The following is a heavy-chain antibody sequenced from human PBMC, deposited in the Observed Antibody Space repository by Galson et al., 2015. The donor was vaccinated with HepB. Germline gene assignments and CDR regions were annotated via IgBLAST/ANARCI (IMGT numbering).Heavy chain of an antibody. D-gene: IGHD3-10*01. J-gene: IGHJ6*02. CDR2: IRYDGSNK. CDR1: GFTFSSYG. Sequence: SLRLSCAASGFTFSSYGMHWVRQAPGKGLEWVAFIRYDGSNKYYADSVKGRFTISRDNSKNTLYLQMNSLRAEDTAVYYCAKVSSGTHPYYYYGMDVWGQGTTVTVSS. CDR3: AKVSSGTHPYYYYGMDV. V-gene: IGHV3-30*02.